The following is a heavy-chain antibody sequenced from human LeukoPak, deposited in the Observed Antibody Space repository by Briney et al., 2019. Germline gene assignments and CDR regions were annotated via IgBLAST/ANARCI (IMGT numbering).Heavy chain of an antibody. J-gene: IGHJ4*02. Sequence: PGGSLRLSCAASGFTFSNYAMSWVRQAPGQGLEWVSAISGSGGSTYYADSVKGRFTISRDNSKNTLYLQMNSLRAEDTAVYYCAKDLLELRPTSDYWGQGTLVTVSS. CDR1: GFTFSNYA. CDR2: ISGSGGST. CDR3: AKDLLELRPTSDY. V-gene: IGHV3-23*01. D-gene: IGHD1-7*01.